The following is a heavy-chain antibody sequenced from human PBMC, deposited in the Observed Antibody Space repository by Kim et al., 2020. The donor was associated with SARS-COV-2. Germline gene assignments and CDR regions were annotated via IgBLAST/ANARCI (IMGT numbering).Heavy chain of an antibody. J-gene: IGHJ4*02. Sequence: TNYTPSLKGRVTISVDTSKNQFSLKLSCVTAADTARCYSARALGVGINYWGQGTLVTVSS. V-gene: IGHV4-59*01. CDR2: T. D-gene: IGHD2-21*01. CDR3: ARALGVGINY.